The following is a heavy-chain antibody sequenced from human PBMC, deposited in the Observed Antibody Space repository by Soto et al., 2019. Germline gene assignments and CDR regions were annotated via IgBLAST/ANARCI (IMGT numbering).Heavy chain of an antibody. D-gene: IGHD3-10*01. V-gene: IGHV3-23*01. CDR1: GFTFSSYA. CDR2: ISGSGGST. J-gene: IGHJ4*01. CDR3: ARDSGYGSGSSVYHYLDC. Sequence: GGPLRLSXAASGFTFSSYAMSWVRQAPGKGLEWVSAISGSGGSTYYADSVKGQFTTSRDNSKNTLYLQMDSLRAEDTAVYYCARDSGYGSGSSVYHYLDCWGRGTLVTVSS.